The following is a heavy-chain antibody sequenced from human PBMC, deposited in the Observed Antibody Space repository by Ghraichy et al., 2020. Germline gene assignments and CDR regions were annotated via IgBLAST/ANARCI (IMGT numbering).Heavy chain of an antibody. CDR2: ISSSSSTI. Sequence: GESLRLSCAASGFTFSSYSMNWVRQAPGKGLEWVSYISSSSSTIYYADSVKGRFTISRDNAKNSLYLQMNSLRAEDTAVYYCATAPSSSGRGHWGQGTLVTVSS. D-gene: IGHD6-19*01. CDR1: GFTFSSYS. CDR3: ATAPSSSGRGH. J-gene: IGHJ4*02. V-gene: IGHV3-48*01.